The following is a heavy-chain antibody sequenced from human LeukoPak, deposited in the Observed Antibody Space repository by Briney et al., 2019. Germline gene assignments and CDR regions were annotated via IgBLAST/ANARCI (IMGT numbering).Heavy chain of an antibody. CDR3: AKGGGGYDSSGLGDYYYYGMDV. D-gene: IGHD5-12*01. CDR1: GFTFDDYA. V-gene: IGHV3-9*01. J-gene: IGHJ6*02. Sequence: GGSLRLSCAASGFTFDDYAMHWVRQAPGKGLEWVSGISWNSGSIGYADSVKGRFTISRDNAKNSLYLQMNSLRAEDTALYYCAKGGGGYDSSGLGDYYYYGMDVWGQGTTVTVSS. CDR2: ISWNSGSI.